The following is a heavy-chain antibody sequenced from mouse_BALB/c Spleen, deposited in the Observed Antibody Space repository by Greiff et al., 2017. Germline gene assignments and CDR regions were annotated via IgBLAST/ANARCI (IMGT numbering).Heavy chain of an antibody. J-gene: IGHJ1*01. CDR2: INPSTGYT. D-gene: IGHD2-2*01. V-gene: IGHV1-7*01. Sequence: VQLQESGAELAKPGASVKMSCKASGYTFTSYWMHWVKQRPGQGLEWIGYINPSTGYTEYNQKFKDKATLTADKSSSTAYMQLSSLTSEDSAVYYCARGHYGYDGWYFDVWGAGTTVTVSS. CDR3: ARGHYGYDGWYFDV. CDR1: GYTFTSYW.